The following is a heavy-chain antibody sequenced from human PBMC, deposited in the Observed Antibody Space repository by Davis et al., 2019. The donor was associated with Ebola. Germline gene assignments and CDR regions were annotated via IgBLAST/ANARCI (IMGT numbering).Heavy chain of an antibody. Sequence: PGGSLRLSCAASGFAFTRHSMNWVRQAPGKGLEWIAFISSGGDDRYYADSVRGRFTVSRDNAKYSLFLQLNSLRDEDTAQYYCARDAEDGSGNWFFDSGAVAPWSLSPQ. J-gene: IGHJ2*01. V-gene: IGHV3-48*02. D-gene: IGHD5-24*01. CDR3: ARDAEDGSGNWFFDS. CDR2: ISSGGDDR. CDR1: GFAFTRHS.